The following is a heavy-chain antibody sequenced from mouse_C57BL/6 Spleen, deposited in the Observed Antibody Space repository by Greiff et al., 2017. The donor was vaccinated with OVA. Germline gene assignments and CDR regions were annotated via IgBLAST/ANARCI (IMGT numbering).Heavy chain of an antibody. CDR3: TRDRGDYYGSSPMDY. Sequence: EVKVVESGEGLVKPGGSLKLSCAASGFTFSSYAMSWVRQTPEKRLEWVAYISSGGDYIYYADTVKGRFTISRDNARNTLYLQMSSLKSEDTAMYYCTRDRGDYYGSSPMDYWGQGTSVTVSS. D-gene: IGHD1-1*01. CDR2: ISSGGDYI. CDR1: GFTFSSYA. V-gene: IGHV5-9-1*02. J-gene: IGHJ4*01.